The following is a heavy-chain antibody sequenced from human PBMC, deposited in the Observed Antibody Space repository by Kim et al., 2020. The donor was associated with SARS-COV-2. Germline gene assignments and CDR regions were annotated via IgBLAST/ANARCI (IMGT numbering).Heavy chain of an antibody. V-gene: IGHV4-34*01. CDR2: INHIGGT. CDR3: ARGLGGSHSYYFYF. J-gene: IGHJ4*02. D-gene: IGHD1-26*01. Sequence: SETLSLTCAVYGGSFSGHYWSWIRQPPGKGLEWIGEINHIGGTKYNPSLKSRLRISVDTSRNQFSLKLYSVTAADTAIYYCARGLGGSHSYYFYFWAQG. CDR1: GGSFSGHY.